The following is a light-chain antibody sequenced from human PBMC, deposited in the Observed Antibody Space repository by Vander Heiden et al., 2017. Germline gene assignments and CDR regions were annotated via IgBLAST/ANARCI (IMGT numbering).Light chain of an antibody. CDR2: GND. J-gene: IGLJ1*01. CDR3: AAWDDSLSGFYV. CDR1: GSNIGSNY. Sequence: QSVVTQPPSASGTPGQRVTISCSGTGSNIGSNYVYWYQQLPGAAPNLLIYGNDQRPSGVPDRFSGSKSGTSASLAISGLRSEDEADYYCAAWDDSLSGFYVFGTGTKVTVL. V-gene: IGLV1-47*02.